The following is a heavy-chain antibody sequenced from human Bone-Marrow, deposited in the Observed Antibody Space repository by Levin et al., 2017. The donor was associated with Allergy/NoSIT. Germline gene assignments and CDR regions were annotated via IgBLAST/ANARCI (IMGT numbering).Heavy chain of an antibody. CDR2: ISGSGGST. CDR1: GFTFSSSA. Sequence: GGSLRLSCVASGFTFSSSAMSWVRQVPGKGLEWVAAISGSGGSTYSADSVKGHFTISRDNSKNTLYLQMNSLTAEDAAVYYCAKQLGYCSSGSCYFDYWGQGTLVTVSS. J-gene: IGHJ4*02. D-gene: IGHD2-15*01. CDR3: AKQLGYCSSGSCYFDY. V-gene: IGHV3-23*01.